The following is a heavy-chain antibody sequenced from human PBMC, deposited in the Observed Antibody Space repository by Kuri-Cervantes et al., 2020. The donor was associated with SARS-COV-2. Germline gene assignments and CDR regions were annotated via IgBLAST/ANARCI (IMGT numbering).Heavy chain of an antibody. CDR2: ISGSGGST. Sequence: GESLKISCAASGFTFSSYAMSWVRQAPGKGLEWVSAISGSGGSTYYADSVKGRFTISRDNSKNTLYLQMNSLRPEDTAFYFCVKESHRPYHFDSWGQGILVTVSS. J-gene: IGHJ4*02. CDR3: VKESHRPYHFDS. CDR1: GFTFSSYA. V-gene: IGHV3-23*01.